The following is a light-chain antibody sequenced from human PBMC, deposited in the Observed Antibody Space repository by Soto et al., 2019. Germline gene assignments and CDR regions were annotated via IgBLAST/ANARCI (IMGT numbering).Light chain of an antibody. CDR1: QTVRNN. J-gene: IGKJ2*01. V-gene: IGKV3-11*01. Sequence: EIVLTQSPATLSLSPGERATLSCRASQTVRNNLAWYQQRPGQAPRLLIYDASSRATGIPARFSGSGSGTDFTLTISSLEPEDFAIYYCQHRDNWSYIFGQGTKLEIK. CDR3: QHRDNWSYI. CDR2: DAS.